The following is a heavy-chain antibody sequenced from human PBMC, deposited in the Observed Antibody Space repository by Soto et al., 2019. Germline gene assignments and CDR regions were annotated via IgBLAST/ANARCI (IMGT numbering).Heavy chain of an antibody. D-gene: IGHD3-3*01. CDR2: IYYSGST. V-gene: IGHV4-39*01. J-gene: IGHJ5*02. Sequence: SETLSLTCTVSGGSISSSSYYWGWIRQPPGKGLEWIGSIYYSGSTYYNPSLKSRVTISVDTSKNQFSLKLSSVTAADTAVYYCARLFESWFDPWGQGTLVTVSS. CDR1: GGSISSSSYY. CDR3: ARLFESWFDP.